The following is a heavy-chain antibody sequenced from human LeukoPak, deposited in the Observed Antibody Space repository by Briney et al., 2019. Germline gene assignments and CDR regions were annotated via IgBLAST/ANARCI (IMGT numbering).Heavy chain of an antibody. J-gene: IGHJ4*02. CDR3: ARDPSNTSGRQEIFDY. CDR1: GYTFTSYG. V-gene: IGHV1-18*01. Sequence: ASVKVSCKASGYTFTSYGITWVRRAPGQGLEWMGWISAYNGDTNYAQKLQGRVTMTTDTSTSTAYMELRSLRSDDTAVYYCARDPSNTSGRQEIFDYWGQGTLVTVSS. CDR2: ISAYNGDT. D-gene: IGHD6-19*01.